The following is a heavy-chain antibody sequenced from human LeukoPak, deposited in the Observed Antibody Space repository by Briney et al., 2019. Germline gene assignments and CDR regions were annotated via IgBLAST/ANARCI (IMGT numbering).Heavy chain of an antibody. V-gene: IGHV3-23*01. D-gene: IGHD4-17*01. J-gene: IGHJ3*02. CDR3: AKAIGDYVAFDI. Sequence: PGGSLRLSCAASGFTFSSYAMSWVRQAPGKGLEWVSAISGSGGSTYYADSVKGRFTISRDNSKNTLYLQMNSLRAEDTTVYYCAKAIGDYVAFDIWGQGTMVTVSS. CDR2: ISGSGGST. CDR1: GFTFSSYA.